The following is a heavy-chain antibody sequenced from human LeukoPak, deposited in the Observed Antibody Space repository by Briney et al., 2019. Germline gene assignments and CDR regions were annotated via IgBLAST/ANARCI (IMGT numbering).Heavy chain of an antibody. D-gene: IGHD2-2*01. CDR3: ANEGYCSSTSCYSFDY. CDR2: IYSGGST. Sequence: GSLRLSCAASGFTFSSYAMSWVRQAPGKGLEWVSLIYSGGSTYYADSVKGRFTISRDNSKNTLYLQMSSLRAEDTAVYYCANEGYCSSTSCYSFDYWGQGTLVTVSS. J-gene: IGHJ4*02. V-gene: IGHV3-66*01. CDR1: GFTFSSYA.